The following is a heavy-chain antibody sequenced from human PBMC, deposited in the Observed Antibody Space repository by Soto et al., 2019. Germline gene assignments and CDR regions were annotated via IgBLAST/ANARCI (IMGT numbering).Heavy chain of an antibody. D-gene: IGHD3-9*01. CDR1: GGSISSYY. CDR2: IYTSGST. V-gene: IGHV4-4*07. Sequence: QVQLQESGPGLVKPSETLSLTCTVSGGSISSYYWSWIRQPAGKGLEWIGRIYTSGSTNYNPSLRSRVTMSVETSKNQCSLKLSSVTAADPAVYYCASSSLVFGMDVWGQGTTVTVSS. J-gene: IGHJ6*02. CDR3: ASSSLVFGMDV.